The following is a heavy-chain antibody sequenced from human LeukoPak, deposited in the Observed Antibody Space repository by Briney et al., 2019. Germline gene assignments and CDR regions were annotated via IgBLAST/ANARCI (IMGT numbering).Heavy chain of an antibody. CDR3: AREYYYDSSGKDYYYYYGMDV. CDR2: INPNSGGT. J-gene: IGHJ6*02. V-gene: IGHV1-2*06. CDR1: GFTFTSHD. Sequence: ASVKVSCKASGFTFTSHDYNWVRQATGQGLEWMGRINPNSGGTNYAQKFQGRVTMTRDTSISTAYMELSRLRSDDTAVYYCAREYYYDSSGKDYYYYYGMDVWGQGTTVTVSS. D-gene: IGHD3-22*01.